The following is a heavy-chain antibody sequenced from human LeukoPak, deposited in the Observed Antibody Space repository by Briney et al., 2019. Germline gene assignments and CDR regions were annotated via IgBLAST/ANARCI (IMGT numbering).Heavy chain of an antibody. CDR3: ARSSSSWYAGWFDP. Sequence: SETLSLTCTVSGGSISSYYWSWIRQPPGKGLEWIGYIYYSGSTNYNPSLKSRVTISVDTSKNQFSLKLSSVTAADTAVYYCARSSSSWYAGWFDPWGQGTLVTVSS. D-gene: IGHD6-13*01. J-gene: IGHJ5*02. V-gene: IGHV4-59*01. CDR1: GGSISSYY. CDR2: IYYSGST.